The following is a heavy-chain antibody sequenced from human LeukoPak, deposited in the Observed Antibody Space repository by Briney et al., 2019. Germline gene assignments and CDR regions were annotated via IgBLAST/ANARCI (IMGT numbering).Heavy chain of an antibody. Sequence: GESLKISCKGSGYSFTSYWIGWVRQMPGKGLEWMGIIYPGDSDTRYSPSFQGQVTISADKSISTAYLQWSSLKASDTAMYYCAREVFPGIVGATNYFDYWGQGTLVTVSS. D-gene: IGHD1-26*01. CDR2: IYPGDSDT. V-gene: IGHV5-51*01. J-gene: IGHJ4*02. CDR3: AREVFPGIVGATNYFDY. CDR1: GYSFTSYW.